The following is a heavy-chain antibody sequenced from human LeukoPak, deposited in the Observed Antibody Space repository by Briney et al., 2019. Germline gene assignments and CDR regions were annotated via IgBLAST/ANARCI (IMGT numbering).Heavy chain of an antibody. D-gene: IGHD3-10*01. Sequence: GASVKASCKASGYTFTGYDMHWVRQAPGQGLEWRGWINPNIGGTNYAQKFQGRVTMTRDTSISTAYMALSRLRSDDTAVYYCARDGSGSYYKNWFDPWGQGNLVTVSS. V-gene: IGHV1-2*02. J-gene: IGHJ5*02. CDR1: GYTFTGYD. CDR3: ARDGSGSYYKNWFDP. CDR2: INPNIGGT.